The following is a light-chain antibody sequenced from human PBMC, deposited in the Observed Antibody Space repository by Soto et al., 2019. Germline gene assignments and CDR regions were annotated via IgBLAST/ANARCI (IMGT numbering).Light chain of an antibody. CDR1: SSDVGGYNY. J-gene: IGLJ3*02. CDR3: CSCAGSYYGV. V-gene: IGLV2-11*01. Sequence: QSALTQPRSVSGSPGQSVTISCTGTSSDVGGYNYVSWYQQHPGKAPKLMIYDVSKRPSGVPDRFSGSKSGNTASLTISGLQAEDEADYYCCSCAGSYYGVFGGGTKLTVL. CDR2: DVS.